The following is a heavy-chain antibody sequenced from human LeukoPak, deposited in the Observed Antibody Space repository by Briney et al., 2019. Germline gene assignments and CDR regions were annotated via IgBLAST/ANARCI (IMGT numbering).Heavy chain of an antibody. D-gene: IGHD6-13*01. V-gene: IGHV5-51*01. CDR2: IYPGDSDT. J-gene: IGHJ4*02. CDR1: GYSFTSYW. Sequence: GESLKISCKGSGYSFTSYWIGWVRQMPGKGLEWMGIIYPGDSDTRYSPSFQGQVTISADKSISTACLQWSSLKASDTAMYYCARQLAAAGRLTRFDYWGQGTLVTVSS. CDR3: ARQLAAAGRLTRFDY.